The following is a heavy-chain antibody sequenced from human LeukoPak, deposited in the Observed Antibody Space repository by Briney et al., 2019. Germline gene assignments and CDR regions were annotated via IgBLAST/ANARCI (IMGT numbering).Heavy chain of an antibody. CDR3: ASNYGGNSEGFDY. CDR2: ISSSSSTI. D-gene: IGHD4-23*01. J-gene: IGHJ4*02. CDR1: GLTFSSYS. V-gene: IGHV3-48*02. Sequence: GGSLRLSCAASGLTFSSYSMHWVRQAPGKGLEWVSYISSSSSTIYYADSVKGRFTISRGNAKNSLYLQMNSLRDEDTAVYYCASNYGGNSEGFDYWGQGTLVTVSS.